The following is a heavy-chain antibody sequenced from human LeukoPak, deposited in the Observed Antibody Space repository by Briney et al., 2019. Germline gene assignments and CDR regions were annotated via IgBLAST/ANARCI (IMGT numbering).Heavy chain of an antibody. J-gene: IGHJ4*02. D-gene: IGHD6-13*01. CDR1: GFTFSSYA. V-gene: IGHV3-23*01. CDR3: ARPALMYSSSWYHFDY. CDR2: ISDSGGST. Sequence: GGSLRLSCAASGFTFSSYAMSWVRQAPGKGLEWVSVISDSGGSTYYADSVKGRFTISRDNSKNTLYLQMNSLRAEDTAVYYCARPALMYSSSWYHFDYWGQGTLVTVSS.